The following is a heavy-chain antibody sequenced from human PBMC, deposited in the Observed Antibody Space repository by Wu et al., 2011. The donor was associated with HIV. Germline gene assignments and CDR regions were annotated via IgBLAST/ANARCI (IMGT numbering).Heavy chain of an antibody. J-gene: IGHJ6*02. CDR1: GGIFSSYA. V-gene: IGHV1-69*05. CDR3: VRSVRPTVTPNYYYNMDV. Sequence: QVQVVQSGAEVKKPGSSVKVSCKVSGGIFSSYAIAWVRQAPGQGLEWMGGIIPIYGRPYYVEKFQGRVTITTDESTSTASMELSNLRSDDTAVYYCVRSVRPTVTPNYYYNMDVWGQGTTVTVSS. CDR2: IIPIYGRP. D-gene: IGHD4-17*01.